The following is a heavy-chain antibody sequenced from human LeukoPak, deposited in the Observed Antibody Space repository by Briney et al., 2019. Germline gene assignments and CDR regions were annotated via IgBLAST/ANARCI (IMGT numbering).Heavy chain of an antibody. J-gene: IGHJ6*02. D-gene: IGHD3-3*01. CDR1: GFTFSSYS. CDR3: ASTSNYYDFWSGYYFNYYGMDV. CDR2: ISSSSSYI. Sequence: GGSLRLSCAASGFTFSSYSMNWVRRAPGKGLEWVSSISSSSSYIYYADSVKGRFTISRDNAKNSLYLQMNSLRAEDTAVYYCASTSNYYDFWSGYYFNYYGMDVWGQGTTVTVSS. V-gene: IGHV3-21*01.